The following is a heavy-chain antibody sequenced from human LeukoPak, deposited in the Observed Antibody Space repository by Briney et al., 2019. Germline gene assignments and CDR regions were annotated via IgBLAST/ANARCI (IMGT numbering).Heavy chain of an antibody. CDR1: GFTFRSYA. CDR2: ISGSGGST. D-gene: IGHD2-15*01. V-gene: IGHV3-23*01. CDR3: AKTVGYCSGGSCLNWFDP. Sequence: GGSLRLSCAASGFTFRSYALSWVRQAPGKGLDWVSAISGSGGSTYYADSVKGRFTISRDNSKNTLYLQMNSLRAEDTAVYYCAKTVGYCSGGSCLNWFDPWGQGTLVTVSS. J-gene: IGHJ5*02.